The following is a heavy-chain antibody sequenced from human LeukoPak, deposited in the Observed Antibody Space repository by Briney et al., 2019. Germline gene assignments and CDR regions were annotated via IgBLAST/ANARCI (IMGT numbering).Heavy chain of an antibody. CDR1: GFTFDDYA. CDR3: AKDMYYDNSAPDY. CDR2: ISWNSGTI. Sequence: GRSLRLSCAASGFTFDDYAMHWVRQAPGKGLEWVSGISWNSGTIGYADSVKGRFTISRDNAKNSLYLQMNSLRAEDTALYYCAKDMYYDNSAPDYWGQGTLVTVSS. J-gene: IGHJ4*02. V-gene: IGHV3-9*01. D-gene: IGHD3-22*01.